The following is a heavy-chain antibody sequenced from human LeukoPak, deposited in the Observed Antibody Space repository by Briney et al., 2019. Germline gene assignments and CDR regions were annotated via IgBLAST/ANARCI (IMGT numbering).Heavy chain of an antibody. Sequence: SETLSLTCTVSGGSISSSSYYWGWIRQPPGKGLEWIGSIYYSGSTYYNPSLKSRVTISVDTSKNQFSLKLSSVTAADTAVYYCARLGVPAAMGVDYWGQGTLVTVSS. V-gene: IGHV4-39*01. CDR3: ARLGVPAAMGVDY. J-gene: IGHJ4*02. CDR1: GGSISSSSYY. CDR2: IYYSGST. D-gene: IGHD2-2*01.